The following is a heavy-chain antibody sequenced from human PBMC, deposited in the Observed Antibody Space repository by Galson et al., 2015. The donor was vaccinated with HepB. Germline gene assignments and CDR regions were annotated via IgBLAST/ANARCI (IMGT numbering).Heavy chain of an antibody. Sequence: SLRLSCAASGFTFSNAWMTWVRQAPGKGLEWVGRIKSETDGGTTDYAAPVKDRFTISRDDSKTTLYLQMNSLKTEDTAVYYCTTEEWLPERSSNYYYYVMAVWGQGTTVAVSS. CDR2: IKSETDGGTT. CDR3: TTEEWLPERSSNYYYYVMAV. J-gene: IGHJ6*02. CDR1: GFTFSNAW. D-gene: IGHD3-3*01. V-gene: IGHV3-15*01.